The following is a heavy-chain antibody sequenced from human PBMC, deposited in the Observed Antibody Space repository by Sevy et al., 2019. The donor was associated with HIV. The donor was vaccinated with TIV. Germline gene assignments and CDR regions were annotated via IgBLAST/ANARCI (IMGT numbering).Heavy chain of an antibody. CDR3: ARGGSSWTGYFDY. Sequence: GGSLRLSCAASGFTFSNYEINWVRQAPGKGLERVSYITSSGTTIYYADSVKGRFTISRDNAKNSLYLQMNSLRAEDTAVYYCARGGSSWTGYFDYWGQGTLVTVSS. V-gene: IGHV3-48*03. D-gene: IGHD6-13*01. CDR1: GFTFSNYE. CDR2: ITSSGTTI. J-gene: IGHJ4*02.